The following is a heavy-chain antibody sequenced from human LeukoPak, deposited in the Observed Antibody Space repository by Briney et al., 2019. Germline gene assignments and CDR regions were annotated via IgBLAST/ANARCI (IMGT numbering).Heavy chain of an antibody. CDR3: TRGNILSGYCFDF. Sequence: SETLSLTCADYGGSISGYYWSWIRQPPGKGLEWVGEIHYTGATSYNPSLKSRATISIETSKNQVSLKLSSVTAADTAVYYCTRGNILSGYCFDFWGQGALVTVSS. V-gene: IGHV4-34*01. J-gene: IGHJ4*02. D-gene: IGHD3-9*01. CDR1: GGSISGYY. CDR2: IHYTGAT.